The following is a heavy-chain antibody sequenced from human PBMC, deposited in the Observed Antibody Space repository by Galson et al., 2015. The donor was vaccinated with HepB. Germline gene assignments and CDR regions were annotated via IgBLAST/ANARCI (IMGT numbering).Heavy chain of an antibody. CDR1: GYTFTSYY. CDR2: INPSGGST. D-gene: IGHD6-19*01. Sequence: SVKVSCKASGYTFTSYYMHWVRQAPGQGLEWMGIINPSGGSTSYAQKFQGRVTMTRDTSTSTVYMELSSLRSEDTAVYYCARARGGGGWYNGPIDYWGQGTLVTVSS. J-gene: IGHJ4*02. CDR3: ARARGGGGWYNGPIDY. V-gene: IGHV1-46*03.